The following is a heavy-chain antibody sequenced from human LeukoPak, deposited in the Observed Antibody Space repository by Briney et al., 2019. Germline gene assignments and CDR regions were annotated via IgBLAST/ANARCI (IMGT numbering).Heavy chain of an antibody. J-gene: IGHJ6*03. D-gene: IGHD6-13*01. Sequence: PGGSLRLSCAASGFTFSSYEMNWVRQAPGKGLEWVSYISSSGSTKYYADSVKGRFTISRDNAKNSLYLQTNSLRAKDTAVYYCARAFQELPQLYYYYHMDVWGKGTTVTVSS. V-gene: IGHV3-48*03. CDR1: GFTFSSYE. CDR2: ISSSGSTK. CDR3: ARAFQELPQLYYYYHMDV.